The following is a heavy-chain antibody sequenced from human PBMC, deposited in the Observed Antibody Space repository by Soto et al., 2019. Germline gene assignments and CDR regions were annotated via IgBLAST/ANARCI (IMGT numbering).Heavy chain of an antibody. CDR3: ARAGWELHLDY. D-gene: IGHD1-26*01. J-gene: IGHJ4*02. CDR1: GFTFSSYG. CDR2: IWYDGSNK. V-gene: IGHV3-33*01. Sequence: QVQLVESGGGVVQPGRSLRLSCAASGFTFSSYGMHWVRQAPGKGLEWVAVIWYDGSNKYYADSVKGRFTISRDNSKNTLYLQMNSLRAEDTAVYYCARAGWELHLDYWGQGTLVTVSS.